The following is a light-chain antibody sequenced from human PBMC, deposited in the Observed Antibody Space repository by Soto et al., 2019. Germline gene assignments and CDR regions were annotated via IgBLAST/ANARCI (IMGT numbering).Light chain of an antibody. V-gene: IGKV1-9*01. Sequence: DIQLTQSPSFLSPSIGESVTITCRASQDIDISLAWFQQRPGKAPKVLIYAASGLVTGVPPTFSGSGSGTEFTLTISSVQPDDFATYFCQHYDTFSWTFGQGTKVDI. CDR3: QHYDTFSWT. CDR2: AAS. J-gene: IGKJ1*01. CDR1: QDIDIS.